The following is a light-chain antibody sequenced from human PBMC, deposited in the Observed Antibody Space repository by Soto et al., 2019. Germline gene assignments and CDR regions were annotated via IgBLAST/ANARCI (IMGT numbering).Light chain of an antibody. CDR3: HKRYSTSST. CDR2: GAF. J-gene: IGKJ1*01. Sequence: DMQLPQSPSSLSASVGDRVTITCRATQSTSSYLNWYQQKPGKAPKLLIYGAFSFQSGVPSRFSGSGSGTYFTLTLSSLPPEDFATYYCHKRYSTSSTFGQGTKVDSK. CDR1: QSTSSY. V-gene: IGKV1-39*01.